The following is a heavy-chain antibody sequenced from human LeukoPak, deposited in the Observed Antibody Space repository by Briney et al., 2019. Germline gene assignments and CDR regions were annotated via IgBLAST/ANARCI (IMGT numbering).Heavy chain of an antibody. Sequence: GGSLRLSCAASGFTLSNAWMSWVRQAPGKGLEWVGRIKSKTDGGTTDYAAPVKGRFTISRDDSKNILYLQMNSLKTEDTAVYYCFWSGYILSTAGWGQGTLVTVSS. J-gene: IGHJ4*02. CDR1: GFTLSNAW. CDR3: FWSGYILSTAG. CDR2: IKSKTDGGTT. D-gene: IGHD3-3*01. V-gene: IGHV3-15*01.